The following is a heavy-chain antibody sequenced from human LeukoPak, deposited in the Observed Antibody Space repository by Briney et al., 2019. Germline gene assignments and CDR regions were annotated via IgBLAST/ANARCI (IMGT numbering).Heavy chain of an antibody. Sequence: QPGGSLRLSCAASGFTFSSYAMSWVRQAPGKGLEWVSGINWSGGSTGYADSVKGRFTISRDNAKNSLYLQMNSLRAEDTALYYCATSRIAVAGRDYWGQGTLVTVSS. J-gene: IGHJ4*02. CDR2: INWSGGST. CDR1: GFTFSSYA. CDR3: ATSRIAVAGRDY. V-gene: IGHV3-20*04. D-gene: IGHD6-19*01.